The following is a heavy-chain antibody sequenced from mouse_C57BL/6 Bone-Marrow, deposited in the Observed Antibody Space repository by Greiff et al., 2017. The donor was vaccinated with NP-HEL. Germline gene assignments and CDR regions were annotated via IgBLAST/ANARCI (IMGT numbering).Heavy chain of an antibody. CDR3: ARMYFFYYAMDY. Sequence: DVMLVESGGGLVKPGGSLKLSCAASGFTFSDYGMHWVRQAPEKGLEWVAYISSGSSTIYYADTVKGRFTISRDNAKNTLFLQMTSLRSEDTAMYYCARMYFFYYAMDYWGQGTSVTVSS. CDR2: ISSGSSTI. J-gene: IGHJ4*01. CDR1: GFTFSDYG. V-gene: IGHV5-17*01.